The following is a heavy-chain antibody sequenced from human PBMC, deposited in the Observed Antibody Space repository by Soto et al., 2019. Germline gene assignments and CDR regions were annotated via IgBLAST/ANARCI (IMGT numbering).Heavy chain of an antibody. CDR3: ARSAGKGNIAAPIDY. D-gene: IGHD6-13*01. CDR1: GFTFSAYG. CDR2: VWYDGSDK. V-gene: IGHV3-33*01. Sequence: VQLVESGGGVVQPGGSLSPSCAPSGFTFSAYGLHWVRQAPGKGLEWVAVVWYDGSDKYYADSVKGRFTISRDNSKNTLFLQMNSLRAEDTAVYYCARSAGKGNIAAPIDYWGQGTLVTVSS. J-gene: IGHJ4*02.